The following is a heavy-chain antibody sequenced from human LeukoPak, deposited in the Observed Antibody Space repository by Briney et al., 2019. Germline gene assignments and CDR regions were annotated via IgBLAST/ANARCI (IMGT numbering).Heavy chain of an antibody. CDR1: GGSFSGYY. D-gene: IGHD3-3*01. CDR2: INHSGST. Sequence: SETLSLTCAVYGGSFSGYYWSWIRQPPGKGLEWIGEINHSGSTNYNPSLKSRVTISVDTSKNQFSLKLSSVTAADTAVYYCAREVGGFLEWLLYPHYYYYMDVWGKGTTVTVSS. V-gene: IGHV4-34*01. J-gene: IGHJ6*03. CDR3: AREVGGFLEWLLYPHYYYYMDV.